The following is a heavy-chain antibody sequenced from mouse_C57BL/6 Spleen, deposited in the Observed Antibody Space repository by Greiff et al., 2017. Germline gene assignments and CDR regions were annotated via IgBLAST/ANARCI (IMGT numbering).Heavy chain of an antibody. CDR2: INPNNGGT. J-gene: IGHJ3*01. V-gene: IGHV1-18*01. CDR1: GYTFTDYN. D-gene: IGHD3-2*02. CDR3: AKGGRDSSGYPFAY. Sequence: DVQLQESGPELVKPGASVKIPCKASGYTFTDYNMDWVKQSHGKSLEWIGDINPNNGGTIYNQKFKGKATLTVDKSSSTAYMELRSLTSEDTAVYYCAKGGRDSSGYPFAYWGQGTLVTVSA.